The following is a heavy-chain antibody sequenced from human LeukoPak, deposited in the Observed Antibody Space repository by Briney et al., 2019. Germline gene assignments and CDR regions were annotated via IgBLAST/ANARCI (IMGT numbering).Heavy chain of an antibody. CDR1: GGSISSSNW. CDR2: IYHSGST. J-gene: IGHJ5*02. CDR3: ARDRGYYGSGSYYTGWFDP. V-gene: IGHV4-4*02. D-gene: IGHD3-10*01. Sequence: SGTLSLTCAVSGGSISSSNWWSWVRQPPGTGLEWSGEIYHSGSTNYNPSLKSRVTISVDTSKNQFSLKLSSVTAADTAVYYCARDRGYYGSGSYYTGWFDPWGQGTLVTVSS.